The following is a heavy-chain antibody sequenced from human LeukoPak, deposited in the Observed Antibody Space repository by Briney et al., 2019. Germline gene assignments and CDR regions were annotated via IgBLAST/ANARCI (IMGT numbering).Heavy chain of an antibody. J-gene: IGHJ6*02. CDR2: ISWNSGSI. CDR1: GFTFDDYA. D-gene: IGHD3-10*01. V-gene: IGHV3-9*01. Sequence: SLRLSCAASGFTFDDYAMHWVRQAPGKGLEWVSGISWNSGSIGYADSVKGRFTISRDNAKNSLYLQMNSLRAEDTAVYYCAKDLGYYGSGSYYNVAGMDVWGQGTTVTVSS. CDR3: AKDLGYYGSGSYYNVAGMDV.